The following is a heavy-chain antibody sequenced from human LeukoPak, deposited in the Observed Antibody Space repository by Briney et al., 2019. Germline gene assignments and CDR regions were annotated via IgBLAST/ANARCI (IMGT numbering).Heavy chain of an antibody. V-gene: IGHV3-7*01. Sequence: GSLRLSCAPSGFTFTTYWMSWVRQAPGKGLEWLANIKPDGSEKNYVGSVRGRFTISRDNAKNSLYLEMNSLRAEDTAVYYCARGAWYYIYWGQGTLVSVSS. CDR1: GFTFTTYW. CDR3: ARGAWYYIY. J-gene: IGHJ4*02. CDR2: IKPDGSEK. D-gene: IGHD6-19*01.